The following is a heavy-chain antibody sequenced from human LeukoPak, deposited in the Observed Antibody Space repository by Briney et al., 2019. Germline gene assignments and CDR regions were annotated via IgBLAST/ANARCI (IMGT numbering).Heavy chain of an antibody. D-gene: IGHD4-17*01. CDR3: AKVRAPITVTEGMDV. V-gene: IGHV3-30*18. CDR2: VSFDGSNK. Sequence: GGSLRLSCAASGFTFSRYGMHWVCQAPGKGLEWVAVVSFDGSNKYYADSVKGRITISRDNSRNTVYLQMNSLRAEDTAVYYCAKVRAPITVTEGMDVWGQGTTVIVSS. J-gene: IGHJ6*02. CDR1: GFTFSRYG.